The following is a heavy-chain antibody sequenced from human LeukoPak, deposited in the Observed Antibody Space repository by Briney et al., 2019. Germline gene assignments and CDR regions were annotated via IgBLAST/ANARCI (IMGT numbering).Heavy chain of an antibody. CDR3: ARSWKDVTIFGVAIKRNNYYYMDV. D-gene: IGHD3-3*01. CDR2: IHLRGRT. CDR1: GYSIRRGYY. V-gene: IGHV4-38-2*01. Sequence: PSETLFPPCPVSGYSIRRGYYWGGIRQPPGKGLEGVGSIHLRGRTHYNPCLKSRVTISVDTSKNQVSLKLSSVTAADTAVYYCARSWKDVTIFGVAIKRNNYYYMDVWGKGTTVTVSS. J-gene: IGHJ6*03.